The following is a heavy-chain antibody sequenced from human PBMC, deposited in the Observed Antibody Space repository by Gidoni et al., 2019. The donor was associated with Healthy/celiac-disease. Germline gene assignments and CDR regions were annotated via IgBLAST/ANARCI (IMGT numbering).Heavy chain of an antibody. Sequence: QVQLVESGGGVVQPGRSLRLSCAASGFTFSSYAMHWVRQAPGKGLEWVAVISYDGSNKYYADSVKGRFTISRDNSKNTLYLQMNSLRAEDTAVYYCARDGGYCSSTSCYSGYYGMDVWGQGTTVTVSS. V-gene: IGHV3-30*04. CDR1: GFTFSSYA. J-gene: IGHJ6*02. D-gene: IGHD2-2*02. CDR3: ARDGGYCSSTSCYSGYYGMDV. CDR2: ISYDGSNK.